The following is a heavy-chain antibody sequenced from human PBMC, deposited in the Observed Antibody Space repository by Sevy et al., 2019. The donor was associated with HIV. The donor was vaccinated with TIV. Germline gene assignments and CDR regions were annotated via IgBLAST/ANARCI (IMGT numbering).Heavy chain of an antibody. V-gene: IGHV2-5*02. CDR2: IYWDDDK. D-gene: IGHD5-12*01. CDR1: GFSLSTSGVG. CDR3: ASKEASGYDYYRFDY. Sequence: SGPTLVKPTQTLTLTCTFSGFSLSTSGVGVGWIRQPPGKALEWLALIYWDDDKRYSPSLKSSLTITKDTSKNQVVLTMTNMDPVDTATYYCASKEASGYDYYRFDYWGQGTLVTVSS. J-gene: IGHJ4*02.